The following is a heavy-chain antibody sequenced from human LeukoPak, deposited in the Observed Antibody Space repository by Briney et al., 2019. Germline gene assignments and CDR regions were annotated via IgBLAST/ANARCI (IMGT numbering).Heavy chain of an antibody. V-gene: IGHV1-69*06. Sequence: SVKVSCKASGGTFSNYAISWVRQAPGQGLEWMGGIIPIFGTANYAQKLQGRATITADKSTSTAYMELSSLRSEDTAVYYCAREGPTFDYTGRNSRVQQGARRFDYWGQGTLVTVSS. J-gene: IGHJ4*02. CDR3: AREGPTFDYTGRNSRVQQGARRFDY. CDR2: IIPIFGTA. D-gene: IGHD1-1*01. CDR1: GGTFSNYA.